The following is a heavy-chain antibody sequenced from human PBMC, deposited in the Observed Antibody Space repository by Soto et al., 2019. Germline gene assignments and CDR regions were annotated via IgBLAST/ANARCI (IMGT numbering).Heavy chain of an antibody. CDR1: EFTFSSHA. V-gene: IGHV3-23*01. D-gene: IGHD6-19*01. CDR2: ISGSGGST. Sequence: PVGPQRLPCTAAEFTFSSHAVSCVRQTTGKGLEWVSAISGSGGSTYYADSVKGRFTISRDNSKNTLYLQMNSLRAEDTAVYYCAKYFEIAVAGPFPFYYGMDVCGQGTTVTVSS. J-gene: IGHJ6*01. CDR3: AKYFEIAVAGPFPFYYGMDV.